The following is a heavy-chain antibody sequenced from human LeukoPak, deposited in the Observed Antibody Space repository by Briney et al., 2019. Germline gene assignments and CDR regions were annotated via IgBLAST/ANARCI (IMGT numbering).Heavy chain of an antibody. J-gene: IGHJ4*02. Sequence: GSVKVSCKASGFTFSTYGFSWVRQAPGQGLEWMGWISSSSGDTNYAQKFQDRVTMTTDRSTSTAYMELRSLRSDDTAVYYCAREGTLGYLDYWGQGTLVTVSS. CDR2: ISSSSGDT. D-gene: IGHD1-1*01. CDR3: AREGTLGYLDY. CDR1: GFTFSTYG. V-gene: IGHV1-18*01.